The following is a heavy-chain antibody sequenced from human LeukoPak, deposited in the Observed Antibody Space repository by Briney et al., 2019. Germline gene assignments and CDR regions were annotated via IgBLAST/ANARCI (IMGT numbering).Heavy chain of an antibody. J-gene: IGHJ5*02. D-gene: IGHD5-18*01. CDR3: ARDTAMVTYWFDP. CDR1: GYTFTGYY. CDR2: INPNNGGT. Sequence: ASVKVSCKASGYTFTGYYMHWVRQAPGQGLEWMGWINPNNGGTNYAQKFQGRVSMTRDTSISTDYMELSRLRSDDTAVYNCARDTAMVTYWFDPWGQGTLVSVSS. V-gene: IGHV1-2*02.